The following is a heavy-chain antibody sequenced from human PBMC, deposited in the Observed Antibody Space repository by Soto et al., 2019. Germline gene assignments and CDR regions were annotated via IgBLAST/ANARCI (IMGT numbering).Heavy chain of an antibody. J-gene: IGHJ6*02. D-gene: IGHD2-21*02. CDR2: IGRRSDI. Sequence: GGSLRLSCEASGFSFSTYSMHWVRQAPGKGREWVSPIGRRSDIYYADSVKGRFTISRDNAKNSVSLQMNSLRDEDTAVYYCAREETAWPLAYGLDVWGQGTTVTVSS. CDR3: AREETAWPLAYGLDV. V-gene: IGHV3-21*01. CDR1: GFSFSTYS.